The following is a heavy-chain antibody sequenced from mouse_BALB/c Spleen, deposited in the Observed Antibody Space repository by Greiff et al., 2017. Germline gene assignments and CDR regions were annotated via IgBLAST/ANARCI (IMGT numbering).Heavy chain of an antibody. CDR2: ILPGSGST. J-gene: IGHJ2*01. Sequence: LVESGAELMKPGASVKISCKATGYTFSSYWIEWVKQRPGHGLEWIGEILPGSGSTNYNEKFKGKATFTADTSSNTAYMQLSSLTSEDSAVYYCARLGLRLLYFDYWGQGTTLTVSS. V-gene: IGHV1-9*01. D-gene: IGHD1-2*01. CDR1: GYTFSSYW. CDR3: ARLGLRLLYFDY.